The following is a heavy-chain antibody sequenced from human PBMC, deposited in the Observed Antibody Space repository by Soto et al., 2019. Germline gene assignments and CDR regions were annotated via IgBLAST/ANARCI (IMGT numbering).Heavy chain of an antibody. CDR1: GFTVSSNY. Sequence: GGSLRLSYAGSGFTVSSNYMSWFRQAPGKGLEWVSVIYSGGSTYYADSVKGRFTISRDNSKNTLYLQMNSLRAEDTAVYYCARVTYYYDSSGYDDYWGQGTLVTVSS. J-gene: IGHJ4*02. CDR2: IYSGGST. CDR3: ARVTYYYDSSGYDDY. V-gene: IGHV3-66*01. D-gene: IGHD3-22*01.